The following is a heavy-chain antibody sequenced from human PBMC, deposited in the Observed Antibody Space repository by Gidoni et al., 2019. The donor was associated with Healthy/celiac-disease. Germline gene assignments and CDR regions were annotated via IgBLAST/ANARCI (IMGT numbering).Heavy chain of an antibody. CDR2: INHSGST. Sequence: QVQLQQWGAGLLKPSETLSLTCAVYGGSFSGYYWSWIRQPPGKGLEWIGEINHSGSTNYNPSLKSRVTISVDTSKNQFSLKLSSVTAADTAVYYCARGVRGGYSYGRGYFDYWGQGTLVTVSS. CDR3: ARGVRGGYSYGRGYFDY. D-gene: IGHD5-18*01. CDR1: GGSFSGYY. J-gene: IGHJ4*02. V-gene: IGHV4-34*01.